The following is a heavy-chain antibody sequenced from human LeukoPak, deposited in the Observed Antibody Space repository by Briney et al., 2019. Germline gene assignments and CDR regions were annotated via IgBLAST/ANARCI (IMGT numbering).Heavy chain of an antibody. Sequence: SGPTLLKPPPTLTLTCTFSGFSLSTSGLGVGWIRQPPGKALEWLALIYWDDDKRCSPSLRSRLTITKDTSKNQVVLTMTNMDPVDTATYYCAHRKGGSYPEYFDYWGQGTLVTVSS. CDR3: AHRKGGSYPEYFDY. CDR2: IYWDDDK. D-gene: IGHD1-26*01. CDR1: GFSLSTSGLG. J-gene: IGHJ4*02. V-gene: IGHV2-5*02.